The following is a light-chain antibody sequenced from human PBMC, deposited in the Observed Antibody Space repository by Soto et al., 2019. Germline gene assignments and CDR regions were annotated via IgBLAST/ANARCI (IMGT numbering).Light chain of an antibody. CDR2: DVS. CDR3: SSYTSSSTPFDV. CDR1: SSDVGGYNY. V-gene: IGLV2-14*01. J-gene: IGLJ1*01. Sequence: QSALTQPASVSGSPGQSITISCTGTSSDVGGYNYVSWYQQHPGKAPKLMIYDVSNRPSGVSNRFSGSKSGNTASLTISGLQAEDEADYYCSSYTSSSTPFDVFGPGTKVTVL.